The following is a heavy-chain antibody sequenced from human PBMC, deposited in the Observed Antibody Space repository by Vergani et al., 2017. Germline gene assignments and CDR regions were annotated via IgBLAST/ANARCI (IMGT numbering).Heavy chain of an antibody. Sequence: QVQLVESGGGLVKPGGSLRLSCAASGFSFSDHYMTWIRQAPGKGLEWVSYISNSGNTIEYADSVKGRFSISRDNAKSSLFLQMNSLRAEDTAVYYCAKDSVRVMPAALDYWGQGTLVTVSS. CDR3: AKDSVRVMPAALDY. J-gene: IGHJ4*02. V-gene: IGHV3-11*04. CDR1: GFSFSDHY. CDR2: ISNSGNTI. D-gene: IGHD2-2*01.